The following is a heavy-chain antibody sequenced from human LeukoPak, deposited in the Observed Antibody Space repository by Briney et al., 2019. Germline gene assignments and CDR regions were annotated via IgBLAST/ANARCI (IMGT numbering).Heavy chain of an antibody. CDR2: IYYTGST. CDR3: AREERCTNGVCYAYYYYGMDV. J-gene: IGHJ6*02. CDR1: GGSISSYY. Sequence: PSETLSLTCIVSGGSISSYYWSWIRQPPGKGLEWIGYIYYTGSTNYNPSLKSRVTISVDTSKNQFSLRLNSVTPEDTAVYYCAREERCTNGVCYAYYYYGMDVWGQGTTVTVSS. V-gene: IGHV4-59*12. D-gene: IGHD2-8*01.